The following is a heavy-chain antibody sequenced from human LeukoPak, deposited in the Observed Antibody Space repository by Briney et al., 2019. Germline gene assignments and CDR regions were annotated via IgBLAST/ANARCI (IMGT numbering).Heavy chain of an antibody. J-gene: IGHJ4*02. Sequence: SGGPLRLSCAASGFTFSSYAMHWGRQAPGKGLGWVAVISYDGSNKYYADSVKDRYTISRDNSKNTLYLQMNSLRAEDTAVYYCARAYYDSSGELDYWGQGTLVTVSS. V-gene: IGHV3-30-3*01. D-gene: IGHD3-22*01. CDR3: ARAYYDSSGELDY. CDR2: ISYDGSNK. CDR1: GFTFSSYA.